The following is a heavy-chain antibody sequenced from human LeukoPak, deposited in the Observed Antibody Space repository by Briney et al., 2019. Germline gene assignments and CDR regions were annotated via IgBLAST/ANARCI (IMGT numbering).Heavy chain of an antibody. V-gene: IGHV3-64*01. D-gene: IGHD3-9*01. CDR1: GFTFSSYA. J-gene: IGHJ4*02. Sequence: PGGSLRLSCAASGFTFSSYAMHWVRQAPGKGLEYVSAISSNGGSTYYANSAKGRFTISRDNSKNTLYLQMGSLRAEDMAVYYCARVAAGNYDILTGYEYDYWGQGTLVTVSS. CDR2: ISSNGGST. CDR3: ARVAAGNYDILTGYEYDY.